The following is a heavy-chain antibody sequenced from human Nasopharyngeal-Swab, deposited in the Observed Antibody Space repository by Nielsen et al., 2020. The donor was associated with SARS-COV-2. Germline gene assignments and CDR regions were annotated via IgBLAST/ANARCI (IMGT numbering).Heavy chain of an antibody. V-gene: IGHV1-69*01. Sequence: WVRQAPGQGLEWMGGIIPIFGTANYAQKFQGRVTITADESTSTAYMELSSLRSEDTAVYYCARDQSSGWPLDYWGQGTLVTVSS. J-gene: IGHJ4*02. CDR3: ARDQSSGWPLDY. CDR2: IIPIFGTA. D-gene: IGHD6-19*01.